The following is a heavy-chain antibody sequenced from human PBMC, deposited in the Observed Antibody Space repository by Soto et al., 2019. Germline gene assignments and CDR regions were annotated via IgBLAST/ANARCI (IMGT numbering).Heavy chain of an antibody. D-gene: IGHD6-13*01. CDR1: GFTFSSYG. CDR3: ARDIAAAGTSYYYYGMDV. J-gene: IGHJ6*02. V-gene: IGHV3-33*01. CDR2: IWYDGSNK. Sequence: QVQLVESGGGVVQPGRSLRLSCAASGFTFSSYGMHWVRQAPGKGLEWVAVIWYDGSNKYYADSAKGRFTISRDNSKNTLYLQMNSMRAEDTAVYYCARDIAAAGTSYYYYGMDVWGQGTTVTVSS.